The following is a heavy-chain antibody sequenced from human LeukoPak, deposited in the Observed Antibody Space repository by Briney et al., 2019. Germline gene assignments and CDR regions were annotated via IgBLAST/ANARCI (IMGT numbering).Heavy chain of an antibody. J-gene: IGHJ4*02. V-gene: IGHV3-7*04. CDR3: EGGVT. D-gene: IGHD5-18*01. CDR1: GFAVSSYW. CDR2: IKQDGSEK. Sequence: GGSLRLSCAVSGFAVSSYWMNWVRQAPGKGLEWVANIKQDGSEKYYVDSVKGRFITSRDNARNSLYLQMNSLRVEDTAVYYCEGGVTWGQGTLVTVSS.